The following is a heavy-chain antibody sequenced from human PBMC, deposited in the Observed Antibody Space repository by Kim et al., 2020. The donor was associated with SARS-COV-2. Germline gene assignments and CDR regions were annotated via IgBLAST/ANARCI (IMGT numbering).Heavy chain of an antibody. CDR1: GFTFSSYA. CDR2: ISYDGSNK. J-gene: IGHJ3*02. CDR3: ARDCYYDSSCYSDAFDI. D-gene: IGHD3-22*01. V-gene: IGHV3-30*04. Sequence: GGSLRLSCAASGFTFSSYAMHWVRQAPGKGLEWVAVISYDGSNKYYADSVKGRFTISRDNSKNTLYLQMNSLRAEDTAVYYCARDCYYDSSCYSDAFDI.